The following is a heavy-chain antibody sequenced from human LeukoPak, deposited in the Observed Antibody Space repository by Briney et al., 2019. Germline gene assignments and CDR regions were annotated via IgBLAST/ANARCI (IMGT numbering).Heavy chain of an antibody. Sequence: PSETLSLTCTVSGGSISSYYWSWIRQPPGKGLEWIGYIYYSGSTNYNPSLKSRVTISVDTSKNQFSLKLSSVTAADTAVYYCARTGYCSSTSCYWGLNYYYGMDIWGQGTTVTVSS. CDR3: ARTGYCSSTSCYWGLNYYYGMDI. V-gene: IGHV4-59*08. CDR2: IYYSGST. D-gene: IGHD2-2*03. CDR1: GGSISSYY. J-gene: IGHJ6*02.